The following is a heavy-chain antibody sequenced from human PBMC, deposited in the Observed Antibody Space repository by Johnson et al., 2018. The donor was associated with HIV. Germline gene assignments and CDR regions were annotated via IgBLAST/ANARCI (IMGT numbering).Heavy chain of an antibody. J-gene: IGHJ3*02. CDR2: IDTEGSGT. CDR1: GFSFSTYW. CDR3: QNGGAYSYGWGDDAFDI. V-gene: IGHV3-74*02. Sequence: EVQLVESGGRLVQPGGSLRLSCAASGFSFSTYWMHWVRRVPGKGLVWVSRIDTEGSGTTYADSVKGRFTISRDNAKNTVYLQMNSLKTEDTAVYYCQNGGAYSYGWGDDAFDIWGQGTMVTVSS. D-gene: IGHD5-18*01.